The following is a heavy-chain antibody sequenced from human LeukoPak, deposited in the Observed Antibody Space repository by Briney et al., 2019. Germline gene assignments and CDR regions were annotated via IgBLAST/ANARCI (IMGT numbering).Heavy chain of an antibody. Sequence: GGSLRLSCAASGFTFSDYYMSWIRQAPGKGLEWVSYISSSGSTIYYADSVKGRFTISRDNAKNSLYLQMNSLRAEDTAVYYCAGDSSGSYPSANDHWGQGTLVTVSS. D-gene: IGHD1-26*01. CDR3: AGDSSGSYPSANDH. CDR1: GFTFSDYY. J-gene: IGHJ4*02. CDR2: ISSSGSTI. V-gene: IGHV3-11*01.